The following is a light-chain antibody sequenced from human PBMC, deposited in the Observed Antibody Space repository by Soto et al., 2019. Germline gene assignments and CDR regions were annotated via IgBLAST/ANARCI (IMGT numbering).Light chain of an antibody. CDR3: NSYTSSSTSYV. CDR1: SSDVGGYNF. CDR2: DVS. V-gene: IGLV2-14*03. Sequence: QSVLTQPASVSGSPGQSITISCTGTSSDVGGYNFVSWYQQHPGKAPKLLIYDVSDRPSGVSNRFSGSKSGNTASLTISGLQAEDEADYYCNSYTSSSTSYVFGSVTKVTVL. J-gene: IGLJ1*01.